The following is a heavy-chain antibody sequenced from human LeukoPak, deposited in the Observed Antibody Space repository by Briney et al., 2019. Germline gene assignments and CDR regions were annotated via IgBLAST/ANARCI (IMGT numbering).Heavy chain of an antibody. CDR3: ARVKGYSSGWGDYFGY. Sequence: GESLKISCKGSGYTFTSYYMHWVRQAPGQGLEWMGIINPSGGSTSYAQKFQGRVTMTRDTSTSTVYMELSSLRSEDTAVYYCARVKGYSSGWGDYFGYWGQGTLVTVSS. V-gene: IGHV1-46*01. D-gene: IGHD6-19*01. CDR2: INPSGGST. J-gene: IGHJ4*02. CDR1: GYTFTSYY.